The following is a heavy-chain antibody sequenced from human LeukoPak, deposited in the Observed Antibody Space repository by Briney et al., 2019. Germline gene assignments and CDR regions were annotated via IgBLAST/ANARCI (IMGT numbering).Heavy chain of an antibody. J-gene: IGHJ4*02. D-gene: IGHD6-13*01. Sequence: GGSLRLSCAASGFTFSSYEMNWVRQAPGKGLEWVSYISSSSSYIYYADSVKGRFTISRDNAKNSLYLQMNSLRAEDTAVYYCARVKSSSSWSFDYWGQGTLVTVSS. CDR3: ARVKSSSSWSFDY. CDR2: ISSSSSYI. CDR1: GFTFSSYE. V-gene: IGHV3-21*05.